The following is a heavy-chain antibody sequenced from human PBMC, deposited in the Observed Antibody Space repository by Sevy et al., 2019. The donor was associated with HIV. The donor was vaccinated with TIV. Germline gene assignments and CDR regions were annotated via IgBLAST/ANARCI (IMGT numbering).Heavy chain of an antibody. J-gene: IGHJ5*02. Sequence: GGSLRLSCAASGFTFSIAWMSWVRQVPGKGLEWVGRIKSKTDGGTTDYAAPVKGRFTISRDDSKTTLYLQMNNLKTEXXXXXXXXXDGLFAPWGQGTLVTVSS. CDR1: GFTFSIAW. CDR3: XXDGLFAP. CDR2: IKSKTDGGTT. V-gene: IGHV3-15*01.